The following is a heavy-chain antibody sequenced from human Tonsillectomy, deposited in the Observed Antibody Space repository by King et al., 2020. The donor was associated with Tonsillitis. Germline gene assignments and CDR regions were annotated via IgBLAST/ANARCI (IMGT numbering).Heavy chain of an antibody. Sequence: VQLVESGGDLVKPGGSLRLSCATSGFSFSGAWMSWVRQAPGKGLEWIGQIKTKRNGETTDYAAPVKGRFSISRDDSKNTVYLQMNSLKTEDTGFYCTWIWKGYLGQGTLVTVSS. CDR2: IKTKRNGETT. D-gene: IGHD5-12*01. J-gene: IGHJ4*02. CDR1: GFSFSGAW. V-gene: IGHV3-15*01. CDR3: WIWKGY.